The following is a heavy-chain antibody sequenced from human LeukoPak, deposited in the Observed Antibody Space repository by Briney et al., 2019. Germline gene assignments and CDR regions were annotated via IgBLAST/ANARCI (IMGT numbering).Heavy chain of an antibody. CDR2: ISYDGSNK. J-gene: IGHJ6*02. D-gene: IGHD2-15*01. Sequence: GGSLRLSCAASGFTFSSYGMHWVRQAPGKGLEWVAVISYDGSNKYYADSVKGRFTISRDNSKNTLYLQMNSLRAEDTAVYYCAKDGDCSGGSCYSIYYYGMDVWGQGTTVTVSS. CDR1: GFTFSSYG. CDR3: AKDGDCSGGSCYSIYYYGMDV. V-gene: IGHV3-30*18.